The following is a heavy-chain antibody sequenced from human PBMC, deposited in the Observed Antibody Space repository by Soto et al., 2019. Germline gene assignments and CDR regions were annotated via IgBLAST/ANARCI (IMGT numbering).Heavy chain of an antibody. V-gene: IGHV5-51*01. CDR1: GYSFTSYW. Sequence: EVQLVQSGAEVKKPGESLKISCKGSGYSFTSYWIGWVRQMPGKGLEWMGIIYPGDSNTRYSPSFQGQVTISADKSIRTDHLQWSGLKAPDTARYYCARQGYGLGSYHPFDPWGQGTLVTVSS. CDR3: ARQGYGLGSYHPFDP. J-gene: IGHJ5*02. D-gene: IGHD3-10*01. CDR2: IYPGDSNT.